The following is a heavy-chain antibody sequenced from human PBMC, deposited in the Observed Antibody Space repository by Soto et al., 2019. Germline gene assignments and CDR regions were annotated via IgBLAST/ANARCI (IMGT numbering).Heavy chain of an antibody. CDR2: ISAQNGNT. V-gene: IGHV1-18*01. Sequence: QVHLVQSGAEVKKPGASVKVSCKGSGYGFTTYGITWVRQAPGQGLEWMAWISAQNGNTTYAQKPQGRVTVTRDTPTSTAYMELRSLRSDDTAVYYCARGRYGDYWGQGALVTVSS. J-gene: IGHJ4*02. CDR3: ARGRYGDY. CDR1: GYGFTTYG. D-gene: IGHD1-1*01.